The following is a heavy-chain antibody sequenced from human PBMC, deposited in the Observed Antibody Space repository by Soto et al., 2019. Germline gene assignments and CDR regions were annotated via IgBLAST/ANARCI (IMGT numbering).Heavy chain of an antibody. V-gene: IGHV4-30-4*01. CDR1: GGSISSDDYY. Sequence: SETLSLTCTVSGGSISSDDYYWSWIRQPPGKGLEWIGYIDDSGTTYYNPSLKSRVTISVDTSKNQFSLKLSSVTAADTAVYYCARGRDDFWSGYIDYWGQGTLVTVSS. CDR3: ARGRDDFWSGYIDY. D-gene: IGHD3-3*01. CDR2: IDDSGTT. J-gene: IGHJ4*02.